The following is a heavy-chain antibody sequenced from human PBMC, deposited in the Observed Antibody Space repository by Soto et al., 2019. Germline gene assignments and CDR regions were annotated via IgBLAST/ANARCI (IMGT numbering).Heavy chain of an antibody. J-gene: IGHJ4*02. CDR3: ARLGGSDTAVVY. Sequence: EVQLVESGGGLVQPGGSLRLSCAASGFTFSSYWMYWVRQAPGKGLVWVSRINSDGSTTNYADSVKGRFTISRDNAKNTVYLQMNRLRVEDTAVYYCARLGGSDTAVVYWGQGTLVTVSS. CDR1: GFTFSSYW. CDR2: INSDGSTT. D-gene: IGHD5-18*01. V-gene: IGHV3-74*01.